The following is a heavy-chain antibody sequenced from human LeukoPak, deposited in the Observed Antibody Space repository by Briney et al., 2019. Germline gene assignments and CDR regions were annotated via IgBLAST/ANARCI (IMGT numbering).Heavy chain of an antibody. J-gene: IGHJ4*02. D-gene: IGHD1-26*01. CDR3: ARDPWGRWELPFDY. CDR1: GGTFSSYA. CDR2: IIPIFGTA. V-gene: IGHV1-69*05. Sequence: SVKVSCKASGGTFSSYAISWVRQAPGQGLEWMGRIIPIFGTANYAQKFQGRVTITTGESTSTAYMELSSLRSEDTAVYYCARDPWGRWELPFDYWGQGTLVTVSS.